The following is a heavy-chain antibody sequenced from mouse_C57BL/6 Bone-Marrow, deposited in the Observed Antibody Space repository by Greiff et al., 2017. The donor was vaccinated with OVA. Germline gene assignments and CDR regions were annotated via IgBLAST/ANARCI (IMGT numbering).Heavy chain of an antibody. J-gene: IGHJ1*03. D-gene: IGHD2-1*01. CDR1: GFSLTSYG. CDR2: IWRGGST. CDR3: ATTKRFYYTPPWYFDV. Sequence: QVQLQQSGPGLVQPSQSLSITCTVSGFSLTSYGVHWVRQSPGKGLEWLGVIWRGGSTDYNAAFMSRLSITKDNSKSQVFFKMNSLQADDTAIYYCATTKRFYYTPPWYFDVWGTGTTVTVSS. V-gene: IGHV2-5*01.